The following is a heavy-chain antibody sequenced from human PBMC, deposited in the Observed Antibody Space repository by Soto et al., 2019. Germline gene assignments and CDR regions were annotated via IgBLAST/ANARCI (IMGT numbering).Heavy chain of an antibody. CDR1: GGSVSSGSYY. Sequence: QVQLQQSGPGLVKPSETLSLTCTASGGSVSSGSYYWSWIRQPPGKGLEWMGYIYYSGTTHYNTSLKIRVTMAVDTSKNQFSLKLSSVTAADTAVYCCARDGSYILNDSFGIWGGGTMVTVAS. CDR3: ARDGSYILNDSFGI. V-gene: IGHV4-61*01. J-gene: IGHJ3*02. CDR2: IYYSGTT. D-gene: IGHD2-15*01.